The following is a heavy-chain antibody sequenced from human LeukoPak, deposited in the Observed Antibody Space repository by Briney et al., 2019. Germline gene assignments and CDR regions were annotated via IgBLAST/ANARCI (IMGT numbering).Heavy chain of an antibody. Sequence: GGSLRLSCAASGFTFISYGMGGFGQPPGRGREGVANIKQDGSEKYYVDSVKGRFTISRDNAKNSLYLQMNSLRAEDTAVYYCARDGRSYSSSWYFWFDPWGQGTLVTVSS. CDR1: GFTFISYG. D-gene: IGHD6-13*01. V-gene: IGHV3-7*01. CDR3: ARDGRSYSSSWYFWFDP. J-gene: IGHJ5*02. CDR2: IKQDGSEK.